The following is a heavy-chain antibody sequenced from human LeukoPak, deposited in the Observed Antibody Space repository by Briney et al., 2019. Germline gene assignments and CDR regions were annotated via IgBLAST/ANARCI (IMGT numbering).Heavy chain of an antibody. CDR2: INHSGST. J-gene: IGHJ4*02. CDR3: ARGRLGFAYIIDY. D-gene: IGHD1-26*01. V-gene: IGHV4-34*01. Sequence: SETLSLTCAVYGGSFSGYYWSWIRQPPGKGLEWIGEINHSGSTNYNPSLKSRVTISVDTSKNQFSLKLSSVTAADTAVYYCARGRLGFAYIIDYWGQGTLVTVSS. CDR1: GGSFSGYY.